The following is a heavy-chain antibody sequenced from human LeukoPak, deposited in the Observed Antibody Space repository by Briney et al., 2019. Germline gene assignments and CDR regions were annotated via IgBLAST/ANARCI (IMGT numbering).Heavy chain of an antibody. J-gene: IGHJ4*02. V-gene: IGHV1-18*01. CDR3: TRGEISYYATSGYYSY. CDR1: GYMFASYT. CDR2: ISVYNDNT. Sequence: ASVKVSCKASGYMFASYTISWVRRAPGQGLEWMGWISVYNDNTNYAQKFRGRVTMTADISTSTAYLELGSLRSDDTAVYYCTRGEISYYATSGYYSYWGQGTLVTVSS. D-gene: IGHD3-22*01.